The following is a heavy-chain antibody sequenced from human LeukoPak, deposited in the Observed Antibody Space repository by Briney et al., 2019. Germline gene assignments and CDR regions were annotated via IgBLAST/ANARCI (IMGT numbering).Heavy chain of an antibody. CDR3: ARGGYATYGMDF. D-gene: IGHD1-26*01. V-gene: IGHV1-3*01. Sequence: ASVKVSFKASGYTFTIYAMHWVRQAHGQRGERMGWIKAGNGNRKYSQKFQGRVTITRDTSACTAYMELSSLRSEDTAVYYCARGGYATYGMDFCGKGTTVTVSS. CDR1: GYTFTIYA. CDR2: IKAGNGNR. J-gene: IGHJ6*04.